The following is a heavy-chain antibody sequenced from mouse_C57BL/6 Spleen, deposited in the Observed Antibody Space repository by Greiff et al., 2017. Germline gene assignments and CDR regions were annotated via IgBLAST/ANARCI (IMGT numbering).Heavy chain of an antibody. CDR3: ITTVVAPFDY. V-gene: IGHV1-15*01. CDR2: IDPETGGT. Sequence: QVQLKESGAELVRPGASVTLSCQASGYTFTDYEMHWVKQTPVHGLEWIGAIDPETGGTAYNQKFKGKAILTADKSSSTAYMELRSLTSEDSAVYYCITTVVAPFDYWGQGTTLTVSS. CDR1: GYTFTDYE. D-gene: IGHD1-1*01. J-gene: IGHJ2*01.